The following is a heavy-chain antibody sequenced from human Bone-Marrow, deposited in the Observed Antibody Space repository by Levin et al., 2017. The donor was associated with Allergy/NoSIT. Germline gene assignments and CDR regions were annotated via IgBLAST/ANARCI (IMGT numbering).Heavy chain of an antibody. CDR1: GGSISSSNW. V-gene: IGHV4-4*02. D-gene: IGHD3-9*01. J-gene: IGHJ6*03. Sequence: PSETLSLTCAVSGGSISSSNWWSWVRQPPGKGLEWIGEIYHSGSTNYNPSLKSRVTISVDKSKNQFSLKLSSVTAADTAVYYCAREGNYDILTGYYYYYYMDVWGKGTTVTVSS. CDR2: IYHSGST. CDR3: AREGNYDILTGYYYYYYMDV.